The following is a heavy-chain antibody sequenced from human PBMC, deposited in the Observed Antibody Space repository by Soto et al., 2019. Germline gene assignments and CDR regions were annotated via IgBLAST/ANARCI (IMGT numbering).Heavy chain of an antibody. CDR2: ISSSSSTI. CDR1: GLTVSSYI. V-gene: IGHV3-48*02. CDR3: ARDEPYYYDSSGYYSYYFDY. D-gene: IGHD3-22*01. J-gene: IGHJ4*02. Sequence: GGSLRLSWAASGLTVSSYIMNWVRQAPGKGLEWVSYISSSSSTIYYADSVKGRFTISRDNAKNSLYLQMNSLRDEDTAVYYCARDEPYYYDSSGYYSYYFDYWGQGTLVTVSA.